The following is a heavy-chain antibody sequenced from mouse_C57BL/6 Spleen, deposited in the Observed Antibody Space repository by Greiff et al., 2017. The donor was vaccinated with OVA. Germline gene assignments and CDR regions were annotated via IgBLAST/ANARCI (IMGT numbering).Heavy chain of an antibody. D-gene: IGHD2-3*01. V-gene: IGHV1-54*01. CDR2: INPGSGGT. Sequence: QVQLQQSGAELVRPGTSVKVSCKASGYAFTNYLIEWVKQRPGQGLEWIGVINPGSGGTNYNEKFKGKATLTADKSSSTAYMQLSSLTSEDSAVYCCARGDGYYEWFAYWGQGTLVTVSA. CDR3: ARGDGYYEWFAY. J-gene: IGHJ3*01. CDR1: GYAFTNYL.